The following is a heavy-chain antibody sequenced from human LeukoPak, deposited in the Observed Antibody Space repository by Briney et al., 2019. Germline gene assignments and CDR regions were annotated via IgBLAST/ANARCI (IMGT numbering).Heavy chain of an antibody. CDR3: AKGNSRTIAAASGPRD. D-gene: IGHD6-13*01. CDR1: GFTFSSYA. V-gene: IGHV3-30*04. CDR2: ISYDGSNK. J-gene: IGHJ4*02. Sequence: PGGSLRLSCAASGFTFSSYAMHWVRQAPGKGLEWVAVISYDGSNKYYADSVKGRFTISRDNSKNTLYLQMNSLRAEDTAVYYCAKGNSRTIAAASGPRDWGQGTLVTVSS.